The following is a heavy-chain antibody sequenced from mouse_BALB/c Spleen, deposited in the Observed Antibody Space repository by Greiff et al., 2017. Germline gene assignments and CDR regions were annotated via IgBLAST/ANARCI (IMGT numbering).Heavy chain of an antibody. D-gene: IGHD1-2*01. Sequence: EVQLQQSGAELVKPGASVKLSCTASGFNIKDTYMHWVKQRPEQGLEWIGRIDPANGNTKYDPKFQGKATITADTSSNTAYLQLSSLTSEDTAVYYCARRDYGYDYFDYWGQGTTLTVAS. V-gene: IGHV14-3*02. CDR1: GFNIKDTY. J-gene: IGHJ2*01. CDR3: ARRDYGYDYFDY. CDR2: IDPANGNT.